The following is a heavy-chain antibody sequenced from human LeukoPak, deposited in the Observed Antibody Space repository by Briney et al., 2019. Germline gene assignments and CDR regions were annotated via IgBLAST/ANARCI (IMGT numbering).Heavy chain of an antibody. Sequence: VASVKVSCKASGYTFSGYYMHWVRQAPGQGLEWMGWINPNSGGTNYARKFQGRVTMTRDTSISTAYMELSRLRSDDTAVYYCARDLTTPVDYWGQGTLVTVSS. CDR1: GYTFSGYY. V-gene: IGHV1-2*02. D-gene: IGHD4-11*01. CDR2: INPNSGGT. CDR3: ARDLTTPVDY. J-gene: IGHJ4*02.